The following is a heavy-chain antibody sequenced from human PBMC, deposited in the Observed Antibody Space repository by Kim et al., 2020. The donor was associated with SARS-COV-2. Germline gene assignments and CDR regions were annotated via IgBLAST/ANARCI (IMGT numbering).Heavy chain of an antibody. CDR1: GYSISSGSY. CDR2: IRHSGST. V-gene: IGHV4-38-2*02. Sequence: SETLSLTCTVSGYSISSGSYWAWVRQPPGKGLELIGSIRHSGSTYYSPSLKSRVTVSIDTSRNQFSLKLTSVTAADTAVYYCASDGSLGSGTYDGFDIWGQGTMVTVSS. J-gene: IGHJ3*02. D-gene: IGHD3-10*01. CDR3: ASDGSLGSGTYDGFDI.